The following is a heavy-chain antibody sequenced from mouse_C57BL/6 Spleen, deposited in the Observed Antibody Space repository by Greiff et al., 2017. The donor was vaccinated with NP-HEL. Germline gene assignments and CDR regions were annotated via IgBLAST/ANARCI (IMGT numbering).Heavy chain of an antibody. CDR1: GYAFSSSW. CDR3: AKITTVVFDY. J-gene: IGHJ2*01. Sequence: VQLQQSGPELVKPGASVKISCKASGYAFSSSWMNWVKQRPGKGLEWIGRIYPGDGDTKYNGKFKGKATLTADKSSSTAFMQLSSLTSEDSAVYFCAKITTVVFDYWGQGTTLTVSS. V-gene: IGHV1-82*01. D-gene: IGHD1-1*01. CDR2: IYPGDGDT.